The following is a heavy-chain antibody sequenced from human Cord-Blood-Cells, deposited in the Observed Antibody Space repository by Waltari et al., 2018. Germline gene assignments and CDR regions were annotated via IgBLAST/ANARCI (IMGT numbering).Heavy chain of an antibody. CDR3: ASTYYDFWSGYYDAFDI. Sequence: QLQLQESGSGLVKPSQTLSLTCAVSGGSISSGGYSWSWIRQPPGKGLAWIGYIYHSVSTYYNPSLKSRVTISVDRSKNQFSLKLSSVTAAYTAVYYCASTYYDFWSGYYDAFDIWGQGTMVTVSS. V-gene: IGHV4-30-2*01. D-gene: IGHD3-3*01. J-gene: IGHJ3*02. CDR1: GGSISSGGYS. CDR2: IYHSVST.